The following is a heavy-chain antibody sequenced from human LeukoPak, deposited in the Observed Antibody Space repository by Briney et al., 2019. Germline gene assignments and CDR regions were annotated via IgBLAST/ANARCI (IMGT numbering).Heavy chain of an antibody. CDR2: INPAGSET. V-gene: IGHV3-7*03. Sequence: GGSLRLSCAASGFSFSAYWMTWVRQAPGTGLEWVANINPAGSETYYVDPVKGRFSIFRDNAKNLVYLQMNSLRADDTAVYYCAKDGKFGGGSPGDSFDVWRQETMDTVSS. D-gene: IGHD3-16*01. CDR3: AKDGKFGGGSPGDSFDV. J-gene: IGHJ3*01. CDR1: GFSFSAYW.